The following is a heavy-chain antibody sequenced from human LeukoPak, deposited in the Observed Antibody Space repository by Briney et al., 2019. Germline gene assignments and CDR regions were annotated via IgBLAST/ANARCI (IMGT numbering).Heavy chain of an antibody. CDR1: GYTFTNYA. J-gene: IGHJ4*02. Sequence: GASVKVSCKASGYTFTNYALHWVRQAPGQRLEWMGWINTGNGNTKYSQKFQGRVTITRATSASTAYMELNSLRSEDTAVYYCARVGYSGYDSRPVFNYWGQGTLVTVSS. CDR3: ARVGYSGYDSRPVFNY. CDR2: INTGNGNT. D-gene: IGHD5-12*01. V-gene: IGHV1-3*04.